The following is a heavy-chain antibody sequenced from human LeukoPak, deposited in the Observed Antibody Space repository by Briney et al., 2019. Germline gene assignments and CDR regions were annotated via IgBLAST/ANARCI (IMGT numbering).Heavy chain of an antibody. D-gene: IGHD3-10*01. CDR3: ARHAPNMVRGVTIDY. V-gene: IGHV4-38-2*01. CDR2: IYHSGST. Sequence: PSETLSLTCAVSGYSISSGYYWGWIRQPPGKGLEWIGSIYHSGSTYYSPSLKSRVTISVDTSKNQFSLKLSSVTAADTAVYYCARHAPNMVRGVTIDYWGQGTLVTVSS. J-gene: IGHJ4*02. CDR1: GYSISSGYY.